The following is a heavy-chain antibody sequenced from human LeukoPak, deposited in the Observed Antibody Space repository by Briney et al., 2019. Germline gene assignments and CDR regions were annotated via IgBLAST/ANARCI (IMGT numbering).Heavy chain of an antibody. CDR3: AVDLPRTAAGTDY. V-gene: IGHV1-69*13. CDR1: GGTFSSYA. D-gene: IGHD6-13*01. CDR2: IIPIFGTA. J-gene: IGHJ4*02. Sequence: SVKVSCKASGGTFSSYAISWVRQAPGQGLEWMGGIIPIFGTANYAQKFQGRVTITADESTSTAYMELSSLRSEDTAVCYCAVDLPRTAAGTDYWGQGTLVTVSS.